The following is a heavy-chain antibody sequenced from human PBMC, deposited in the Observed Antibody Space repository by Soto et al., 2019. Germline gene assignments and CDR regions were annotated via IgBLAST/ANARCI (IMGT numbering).Heavy chain of an antibody. D-gene: IGHD3-16*02. Sequence: GGSLSLSFPASGFPFSSDWMSWVRQAPGKGLEWVANIKQDGSEKYYVYSLKGRFTISRDNARNSLYLQMNGLKCEATAVYYCARDSYATYYDYLWASYRNYYYFNYWGQGTLVTVSS. V-gene: IGHV3-7*01. J-gene: IGHJ4*02. CDR3: ARDSYATYYDYLWASYRNYYYFNY. CDR1: GFPFSSDW. CDR2: IKQDGSEK.